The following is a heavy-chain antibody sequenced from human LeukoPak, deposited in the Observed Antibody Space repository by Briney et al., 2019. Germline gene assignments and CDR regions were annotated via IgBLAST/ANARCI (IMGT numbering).Heavy chain of an antibody. D-gene: IGHD2-2*01. J-gene: IGHJ4*02. V-gene: IGHV1-3*01. CDR1: GYTFTSYA. CDR2: INAGNGNT. CDR3: ARGRCSSTSCYAVY. Sequence: VSVKVSCKASGYTFTSYAMHWVRQAPGQRLEWMGWINAGNGNTKYSQKFQGRVTITRDTSASTAYMELSSLRSEDTAMYYCARGRCSSTSCYAVYWGRGTLVTVSS.